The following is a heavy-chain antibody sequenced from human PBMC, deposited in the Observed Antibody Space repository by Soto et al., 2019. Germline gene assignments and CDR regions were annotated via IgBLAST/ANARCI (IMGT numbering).Heavy chain of an antibody. CDR3: ARRRYGDYATYYFDY. Sequence: QITLKESGPTLVKPTQTLTLTCTFSGFSLRTGGAGVGWLRQPPGKAPEWLALIYWDDDKRYSPSLKSRLAITKDTSKNQVGLTMTNMAPVDTATYSCARRRYGDYATYYFDYWGQGTLVTVSS. CDR2: IYWDDDK. CDR1: GFSLRTGGAG. D-gene: IGHD4-17*01. J-gene: IGHJ4*02. V-gene: IGHV2-5*02.